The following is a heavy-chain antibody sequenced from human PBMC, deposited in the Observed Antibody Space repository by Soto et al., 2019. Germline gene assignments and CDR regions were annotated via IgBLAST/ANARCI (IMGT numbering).Heavy chain of an antibody. CDR2: IYWDDDK. CDR3: AHKGGAWSYFDY. J-gene: IGHJ4*02. V-gene: IGHV2-5*02. CDR1: GFSLSTSGVG. D-gene: IGHD6-19*01. Sequence: QITLNESGPTLVKPTQTLTLTCTFSGFSLSTSGVGVGWIRQPPGKALEWLALIYWDDDKRYSPSLKSRPTTXKXXSKNQVVLTMTNMDPVATATYYCAHKGGAWSYFDYWGQGTLVTVSS.